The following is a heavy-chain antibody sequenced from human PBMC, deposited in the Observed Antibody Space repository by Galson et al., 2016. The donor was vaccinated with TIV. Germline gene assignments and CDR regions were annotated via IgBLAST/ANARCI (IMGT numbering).Heavy chain of an antibody. J-gene: IGHJ4*02. Sequence: SLRLSCAGSGFPFSTYAMHWVRQAPGKGLKWVSTSISRGDETFYADSVQGRFTIPRDTSTSTVFLQMNGLRADDTAVYYCARGPEYYDFWSGFSGDYFDYWGQGTLVTVSS. CDR2: SISRGDET. CDR1: GFPFSTYA. V-gene: IGHV3-23*01. D-gene: IGHD3-3*01. CDR3: ARGPEYYDFWSGFSGDYFDY.